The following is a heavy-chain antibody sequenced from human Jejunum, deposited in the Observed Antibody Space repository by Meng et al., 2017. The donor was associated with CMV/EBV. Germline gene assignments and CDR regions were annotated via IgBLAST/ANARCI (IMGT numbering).Heavy chain of an antibody. CDR3: ARGLTGPEYYYNAMDV. J-gene: IGHJ6*02. CDR2: IYYSGRA. V-gene: IGHV4-39*07. D-gene: IGHD4-11*01. CDR1: SISSSSYD. Sequence: SISSSSYDWGWSRQPPRKGLEWNGSIYYSGRAYYNPSLKSRVTISVDTSKSQFSLKVNSVTAADTAVYYCARGLTGPEYYYNAMDVWGQGTTVTVSS.